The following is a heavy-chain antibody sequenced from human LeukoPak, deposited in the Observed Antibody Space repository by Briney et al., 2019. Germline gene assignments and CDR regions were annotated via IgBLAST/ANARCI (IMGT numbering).Heavy chain of an antibody. J-gene: IGHJ6*02. D-gene: IGHD3-10*01. CDR1: GGSFSGYY. Sequence: SETLSLTCAVYGGSFSGYYWSWIRQPPGKGLEWIGEINHSGSTNYNPSLKSRVTISVDTSKNQFSLKLSSVTAADTAVYYCASRGSYYYYGMDVGGQGTTVTVSS. V-gene: IGHV4-34*01. CDR2: INHSGST. CDR3: ASRGSYYYYGMDV.